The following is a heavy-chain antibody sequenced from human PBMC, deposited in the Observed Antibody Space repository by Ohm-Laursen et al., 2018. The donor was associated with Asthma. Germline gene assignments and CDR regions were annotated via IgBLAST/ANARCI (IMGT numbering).Heavy chain of an antibody. CDR2: IYYSGIT. CDR1: GDSISSGNNY. CDR3: ARDSGSATDYYFDY. V-gene: IGHV4-31*03. J-gene: IGHJ4*02. Sequence: SQTLSLTCTVSGDSISSGNNYWSWIRQHPGKGLEWIGYIYYSGITYSNPSLRSRVSISVDTSKNQFSLKLSSVTAADTAVYYCARDSGSATDYYFDYWGQGTLVTVSS. D-gene: IGHD2-21*02.